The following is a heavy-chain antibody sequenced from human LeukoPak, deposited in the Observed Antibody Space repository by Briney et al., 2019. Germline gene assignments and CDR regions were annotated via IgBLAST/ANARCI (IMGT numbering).Heavy chain of an antibody. D-gene: IGHD3-10*02. CDR2: ISGSGGST. J-gene: IGHJ6*04. CDR1: GFTFSSYA. CDR3: AELGITMIGGV. Sequence: PGGSLRPSCAASGFTFSSYAMSWVRLAPGKGLEWVLSISGSGGSTDYADSVNGRFTISRDNAKNSLYLQMTSLRAEDTAVYYCAELGITMIGGVWGKGTTVTISS. V-gene: IGHV3-23*01.